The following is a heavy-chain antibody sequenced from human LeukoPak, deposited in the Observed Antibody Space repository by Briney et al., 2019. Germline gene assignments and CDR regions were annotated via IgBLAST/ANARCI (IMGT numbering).Heavy chain of an antibody. CDR1: GFTFSSYW. D-gene: IGHD3-9*01. Sequence: GGSLRLSCAASGFTFSSYWMSWVRQAPGKGLEWVANIKQDGSEKYYVDSVKGRFTISRDNAKNSLYLQMNSLRAEDTAVYYCARELRHFDWLSDYWGQGTLVTVSS. J-gene: IGHJ4*02. CDR3: ARELRHFDWLSDY. V-gene: IGHV3-7*01. CDR2: IKQDGSEK.